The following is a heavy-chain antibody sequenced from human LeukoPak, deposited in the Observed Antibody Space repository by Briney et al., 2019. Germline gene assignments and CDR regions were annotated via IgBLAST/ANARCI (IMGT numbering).Heavy chain of an antibody. CDR3: ARVAAMVPNWFDP. D-gene: IGHD5-18*01. CDR2: ISAYNGNT. J-gene: IGHJ5*02. CDR1: GYTFTSYG. V-gene: IGHV1-18*01. Sequence: ASVNVSCKASGYTFTSYGISWVRQAPGQGLEWMGWISAYNGNTNYAQKLQGRVTVTTDTSTSTAYMELRSLRSDDTAVYYCARVAAMVPNWFDPWGQGTLVTVSS.